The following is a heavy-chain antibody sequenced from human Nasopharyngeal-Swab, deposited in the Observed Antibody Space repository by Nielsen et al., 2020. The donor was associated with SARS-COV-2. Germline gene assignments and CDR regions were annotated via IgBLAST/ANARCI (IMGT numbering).Heavy chain of an antibody. V-gene: IGHV1-69*13. CDR2: IIPIIGTA. D-gene: IGHD2-2*01. CDR1: GCTFSSYA. Sequence: SVKVSCKASGCTFSSYAISWVRQAPGQGLEWMGGIIPIIGTANYAQKFQGRVTITADESTRTAYMELSSLRSEDTAVYYCARPLGYCSRTSCAIGYWGQGTLVTVSS. J-gene: IGHJ4*02. CDR3: ARPLGYCSRTSCAIGY.